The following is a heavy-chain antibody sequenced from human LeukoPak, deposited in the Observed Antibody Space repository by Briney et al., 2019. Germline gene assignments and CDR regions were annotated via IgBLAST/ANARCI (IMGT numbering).Heavy chain of an antibody. CDR2: INYSGST. V-gene: IGHV4-59*12. CDR3: ARRHADTSLTPYYYYIDV. CDR1: GDSFSGYY. Sequence: SETLSLTCTVSGDSFSGYYWSWIRQPPGKGLEWIGYINYSGSTNYNPSLRSRATISIDTSMNQYFLRLTSVTAADTAVYYCARRHADTSLTPYYYYIDVWGKGTTVTVSS. D-gene: IGHD5-18*01. J-gene: IGHJ6*03.